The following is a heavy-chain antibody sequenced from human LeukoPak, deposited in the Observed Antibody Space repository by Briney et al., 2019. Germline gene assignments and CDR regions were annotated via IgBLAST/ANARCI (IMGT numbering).Heavy chain of an antibody. J-gene: IGHJ2*01. CDR1: GITFSSTA. D-gene: IGHD1-26*01. CDR2: ITGSGGST. CDR3: AKKRVGSYAIYFDL. Sequence: GGSLRLSCAASGITFSSTAMSWVRQAPGQGLEWVSGITGSGGSTYYADSVKGRFTISRDNSKNTLYLQMSSLRAEDTAVYYCAKKRVGSYAIYFDLWGRGTLVTVSS. V-gene: IGHV3-23*01.